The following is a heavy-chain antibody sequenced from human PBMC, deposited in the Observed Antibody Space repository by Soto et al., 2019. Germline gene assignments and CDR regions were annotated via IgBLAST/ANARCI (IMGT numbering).Heavy chain of an antibody. CDR3: AGASTHDSTVAGDY. Sequence: PGGSLRLSCAASGFTFSTHWMHWVRQVPEKGLVWVSRINGDGSQTTYADSVRGRLTISRDNAKNTLYLQMNNLRVEDTAVYYCAGASTHDSTVAGDYWGQRTLVTVSS. CDR1: GFTFSTHW. V-gene: IGHV3-74*01. D-gene: IGHD3-22*01. CDR2: INGDGSQT. J-gene: IGHJ4*02.